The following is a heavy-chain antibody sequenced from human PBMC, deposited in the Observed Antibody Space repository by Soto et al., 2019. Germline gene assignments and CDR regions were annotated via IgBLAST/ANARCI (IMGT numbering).Heavy chain of an antibody. CDR3: AKDRHSTSSGYLDN. CDR2: LTWNGEVL. V-gene: IGHV3-9*01. J-gene: IGHJ4*02. CDR1: GFTFDDYA. D-gene: IGHD6-6*01. Sequence: GGSLRLSCVASGFTFDDYAIHWVRQTPGKGLEWVSGLTWNGEVLGYADSVKGRFTISRDNAKNSLYLEMNSLRAEDTAIYYCAKDRHSTSSGYLDNWGQGAQVTVSS.